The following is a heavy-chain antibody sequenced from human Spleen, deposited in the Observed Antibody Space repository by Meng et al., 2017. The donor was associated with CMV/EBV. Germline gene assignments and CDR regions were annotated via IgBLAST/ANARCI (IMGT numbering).Heavy chain of an antibody. CDR1: GYTFTSYY. D-gene: IGHD2-2*01. V-gene: IGHV1-46*01. J-gene: IGHJ6*02. Sequence: ASVKVSCKASGYTFTSYYMLWVRQAPGQGLEWMGIINPSGGSTSYAQKFQGRVTMTRDTSTSTVYMELSSLRSEDTAVYYCARDKVVVVPAALYYYYYGMDVWGQGTTVTVSS. CDR3: ARDKVVVVPAALYYYYYGMDV. CDR2: INPSGGST.